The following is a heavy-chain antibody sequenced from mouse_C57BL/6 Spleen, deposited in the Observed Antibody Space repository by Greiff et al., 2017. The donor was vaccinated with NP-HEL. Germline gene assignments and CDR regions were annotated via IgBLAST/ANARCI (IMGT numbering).Heavy chain of an antibody. CDR3: ARTDYGSTYWYFEG. Sequence: LQQPGTSVKLSCKASGYTFTSYWMHWVKQRPGQGLEWIGVIDPSVSYTNYNQKFKGKATLTVDTSSSTAYMQLSSLTSEDSAVYYCARTDYGSTYWYFEGWGTGTTVTVSS. J-gene: IGHJ1*03. CDR1: GYTFTSYW. CDR2: IDPSVSYT. V-gene: IGHV1-59*01. D-gene: IGHD1-1*01.